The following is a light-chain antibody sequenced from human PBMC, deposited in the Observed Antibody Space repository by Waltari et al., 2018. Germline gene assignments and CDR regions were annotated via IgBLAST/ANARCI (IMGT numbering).Light chain of an antibody. V-gene: IGLV3-21*03. CDR2: ANS. Sequence: SYVVTQPPSVSLAPGKTATITCGGDDIGRKNVCWYQQRPGQAPVLGVYANSDRSSGVPERFSGSNSGDTATLTISRVEVGYEADFYCQVWDSTTDHAIFGGGTKLTVL. CDR3: QVWDSTTDHAI. J-gene: IGLJ2*01. CDR1: DIGRKN.